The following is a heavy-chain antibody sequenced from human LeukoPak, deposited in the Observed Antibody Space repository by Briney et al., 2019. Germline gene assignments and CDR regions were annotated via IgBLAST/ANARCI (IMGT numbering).Heavy chain of an antibody. V-gene: IGHV1-8*01. CDR2: MNPNSGNT. CDR3: ARRGATMVRGYYFDY. J-gene: IGHJ4*02. CDR1: GYTFTSYD. D-gene: IGHD3-10*01. Sequence: GASVKVSCKASGYTFTSYDINWVRQATGQGVEWLGWMNPNSGNTGYAQKFQGRVTMTRNTSISTAYMELSSLRSEDTAVYYCARRGATMVRGYYFDYWGQGTLVTVSS.